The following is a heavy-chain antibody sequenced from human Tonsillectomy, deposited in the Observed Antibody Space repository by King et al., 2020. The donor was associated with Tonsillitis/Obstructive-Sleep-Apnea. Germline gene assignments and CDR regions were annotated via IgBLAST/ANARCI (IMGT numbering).Heavy chain of an antibody. Sequence: VQLVESGGGLIQPGGSLRLSCAASGFTVSSNYMSWVCQAPGKGLEWVSVIYSGGSTYFADSVKGRFTTSRDNSKNTLYLQMNSLRAEDTAVYYCARSIVVPAPLDYWGQGTLVTVSS. J-gene: IGHJ4*02. CDR2: IYSGGST. V-gene: IGHV3-53*01. CDR1: GFTVSSNY. CDR3: ARSIVVPAPLDY. D-gene: IGHD2-2*01.